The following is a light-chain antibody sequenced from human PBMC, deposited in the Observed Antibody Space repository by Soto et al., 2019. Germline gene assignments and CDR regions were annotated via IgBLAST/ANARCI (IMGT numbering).Light chain of an antibody. CDR3: QQFNNYPWT. CDR1: RSISSW. J-gene: IGKJ1*01. CDR2: KAS. Sequence: DIQMTQSPSTLSASVGDRVTITCRASRSISSWLAWYQQKPGKAPKLLIYKASSLESGVPSRFSGSGSGTEFTLTISSLQPDDFATYYCQQFNNYPWTIGQGTKVDIK. V-gene: IGKV1-5*03.